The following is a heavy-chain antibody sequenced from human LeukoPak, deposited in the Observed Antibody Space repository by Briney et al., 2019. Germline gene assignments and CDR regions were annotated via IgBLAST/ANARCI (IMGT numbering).Heavy chain of an antibody. D-gene: IGHD4-17*01. J-gene: IGHJ4*02. CDR2: INGRGGST. CDR1: GFTFGNYG. V-gene: IGHV3-23*01. CDR3: AKAHHGDYFFYFDY. Sequence: QPGGSLRLSCAASGFTFGNYGMSWVRQAPGKGLEWVSSINGRGGSTYYADSVKGRFTISRDNSKNTLYLQMNSLRAEDTAVYYCAKAHHGDYFFYFDYWGQGTLVTVSS.